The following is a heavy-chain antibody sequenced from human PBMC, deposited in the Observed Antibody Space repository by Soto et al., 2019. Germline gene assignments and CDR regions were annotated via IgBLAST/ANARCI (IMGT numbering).Heavy chain of an antibody. J-gene: IGHJ6*03. CDR1: GGSFSGYY. CDR2: INHSGST. D-gene: IGHD5-12*01. CDR3: ARSPREVGGGFPYYYYYYMDV. V-gene: IGHV4-34*01. Sequence: SETLSLTCAVYGGSFSGYYWSWIRQPPGKGLEWIGEINHSGSTNYNPSLKSRVTISVDTSKNQFSLKLSSVTAADTAVYYCARSPREVGGGFPYYYYYYMDVWGKGTTVTVSS.